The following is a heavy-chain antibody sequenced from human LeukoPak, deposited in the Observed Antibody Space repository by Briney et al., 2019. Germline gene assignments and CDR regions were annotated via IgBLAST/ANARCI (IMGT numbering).Heavy chain of an antibody. CDR2: MKQDGSEK. CDR3: ARGDYYDSSGYHSKGDAFDI. CDR1: GVTFSSYW. Sequence: RGTLRLSCAASGVTFSSYWMSWVRQAPGKGLEWVANMKQDGSEKYYVDSVKGRFTISRDNAKNSLYLQMNSLRAEDTAVYYCARGDYYDSSGYHSKGDAFDIWGQGTMVTVSS. D-gene: IGHD3-22*01. V-gene: IGHV3-7*01. J-gene: IGHJ3*02.